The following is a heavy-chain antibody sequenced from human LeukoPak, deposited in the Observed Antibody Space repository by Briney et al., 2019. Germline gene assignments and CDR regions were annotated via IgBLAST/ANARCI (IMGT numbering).Heavy chain of an antibody. CDR1: GGSISGGGYY. J-gene: IGHJ3*02. D-gene: IGHD3-22*01. CDR3: ARARNYYDSSGYYFGAAFDI. V-gene: IGHV4-31*03. Sequence: SETLSLTCTVSGGSISGGGYYWSWIRQHPGKGLEWIGYIFYSGSTYYNPSLKSRVTISVDRSKNQFSLKLSSVTAADTAVYYCARARNYYDSSGYYFGAAFDIWGQGTMVTVSS. CDR2: IFYSGST.